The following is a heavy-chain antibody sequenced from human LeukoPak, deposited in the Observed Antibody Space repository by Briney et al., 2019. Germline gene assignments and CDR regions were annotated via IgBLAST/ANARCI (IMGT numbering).Heavy chain of an antibody. CDR3: AKFYDISTGYFDC. Sequence: GGSLRLSCAASGFTFSSYAMSWGRQSPGKGLEWVSAISGGGGSTYYADSVKGRFTIFRDNSKNTLYLQMNSLRAEDTAVYYCAKFYDISTGYFDCWGQGTLVTVSS. J-gene: IGHJ4*02. V-gene: IGHV3-23*01. CDR1: GFTFSSYA. CDR2: ISGGGGST. D-gene: IGHD3-9*01.